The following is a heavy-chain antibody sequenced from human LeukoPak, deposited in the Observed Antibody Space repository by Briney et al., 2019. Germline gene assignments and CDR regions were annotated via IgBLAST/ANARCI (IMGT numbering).Heavy chain of an antibody. CDR2: IYSSGST. V-gene: IGHV4-59*12. J-gene: IGHJ5*02. CDR3: ARCYYYAHSWFDP. D-gene: IGHD3-10*01. Sequence: SETLSLTCTVSGDSISNYYWSWIRQPPGKGLEWIGYIYSSGSTNYNPSLKSRVTILVDTSKNQFSLKLSSVTAADTAVYYCARCYYYAHSWFDPWGQGTLVTVSS. CDR1: GDSISNYY.